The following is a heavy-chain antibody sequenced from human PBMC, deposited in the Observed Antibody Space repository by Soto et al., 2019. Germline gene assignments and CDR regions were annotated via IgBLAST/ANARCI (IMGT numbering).Heavy chain of an antibody. V-gene: IGHV4-34*01. CDR1: GGSFSGYY. D-gene: IGHD3-9*01. CDR3: ARDRLTGYYNYYYYGMDV. J-gene: IGHJ6*02. Sequence: SETLSLTCAVYGGSFSGYYWSWIRQPPGKGLEWIGEINHSGSTNYNPSLKSRVTISVDTSKNQFSLKLSSVTAADTAVYYCARDRLTGYYNYYYYGMDVWGQGTTVTVSS. CDR2: INHSGST.